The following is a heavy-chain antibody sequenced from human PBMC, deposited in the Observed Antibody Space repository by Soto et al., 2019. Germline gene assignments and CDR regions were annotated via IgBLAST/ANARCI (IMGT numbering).Heavy chain of an antibody. CDR2: IYHSGST. V-gene: IGHV4-30-2*01. CDR3: ATTPGI. CDR1: GGYISSGGYS. Sequence: SETLSLTCAVSGGYISSGGYSWSWIRQPPGKGLEWIGYIYHSGSTYYNPSLKSRVTISVDRSKNQFSLKLSSVTAADTAVYYCATTPGIWGEGTMVTVIS. J-gene: IGHJ3*02.